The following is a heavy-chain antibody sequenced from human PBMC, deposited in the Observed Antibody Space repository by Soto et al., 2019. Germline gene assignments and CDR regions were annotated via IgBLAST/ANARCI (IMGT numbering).Heavy chain of an antibody. CDR1: GFTFSSYD. J-gene: IGHJ4*02. Sequence: PGGSLRLSCVVSGFTFSSYDMNWVRQAPGKGLEWVSYISGSGSSTYYADSVKGRFAISRDRSKNTLYLQMNSLRAEDTAVYYCARVPGYYGHTFDYWGQGTLVTVSS. D-gene: IGHD3-10*01. V-gene: IGHV3-23*01. CDR3: ARVPGYYGHTFDY. CDR2: ISGSGSST.